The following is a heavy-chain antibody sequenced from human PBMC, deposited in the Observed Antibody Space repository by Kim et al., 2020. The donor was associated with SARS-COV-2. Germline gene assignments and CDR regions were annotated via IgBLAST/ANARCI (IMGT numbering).Heavy chain of an antibody. CDR1: GGSISSYY. CDR2: IYYSGST. Sequence: SETLSLTCTVSGGSISSYYWSWIRQPPGKGLEWIGYIYYSGSTNYNPSLKSRVTISVDTSKNQFSLKLSSVTAADTAVYYCARVPAYCGGDCYPFGAFDIWGQGTMVTVSS. CDR3: ARVPAYCGGDCYPFGAFDI. J-gene: IGHJ3*02. V-gene: IGHV4-59*13. D-gene: IGHD2-21*02.